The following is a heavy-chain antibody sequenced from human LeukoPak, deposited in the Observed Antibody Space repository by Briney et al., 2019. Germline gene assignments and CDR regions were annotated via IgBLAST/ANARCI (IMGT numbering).Heavy chain of an antibody. D-gene: IGHD6-19*01. CDR3: ARHIVGPVAGTVPLGFDY. CDR2: IYPGDSDT. CDR1: GYSFTSYW. J-gene: IGHJ4*02. Sequence: GESLKISCKGSGYSFTSYWIGWVRQMPGKGLEWMGIIYPGDSDTRYSPSFQGQVTISADKSISTAYLQWSSLKASDTAMYYCARHIVGPVAGTVPLGFDYWGQGTLVTVSS. V-gene: IGHV5-51*01.